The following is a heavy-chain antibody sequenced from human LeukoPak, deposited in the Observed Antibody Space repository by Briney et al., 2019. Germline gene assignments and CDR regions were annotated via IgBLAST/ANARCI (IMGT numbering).Heavy chain of an antibody. Sequence: GGSLRLSCAASGFTFSSYGMHWVRQAPGKGLEWVAVISYDGSNKYYADSVKGRFTISRDNSKNTLYLQMNSLRAEDTAVYYCARDADPYDIVVVPAWFDPWGQGTLVTVSS. CDR1: GFTFSSYG. J-gene: IGHJ5*02. CDR3: ARDADPYDIVVVPAWFDP. V-gene: IGHV3-30*03. D-gene: IGHD2-2*01. CDR2: ISYDGSNK.